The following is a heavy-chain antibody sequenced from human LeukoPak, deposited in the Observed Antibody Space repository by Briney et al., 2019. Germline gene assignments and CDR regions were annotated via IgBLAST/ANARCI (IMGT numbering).Heavy chain of an antibody. CDR1: GYTFTSYY. V-gene: IGHV1-46*01. D-gene: IGHD3-10*01. CDR3: ARSTEGMVRGSFFDY. J-gene: IGHJ4*02. Sequence: GASVKVSCKASGYTFTSYYMHWVRQAPGQGLEWMGIINPSGGSTSYAQKFQGRVTMTRDTSTSTAYMELSSLRSEDMAVYYCARSTEGMVRGSFFDYWGQGTLVTVSS. CDR2: INPSGGST.